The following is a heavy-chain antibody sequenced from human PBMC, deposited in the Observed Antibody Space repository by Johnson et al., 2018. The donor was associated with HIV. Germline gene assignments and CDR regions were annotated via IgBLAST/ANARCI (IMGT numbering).Heavy chain of an antibody. Sequence: QVQLVESGGGVVQPGGSLRLSCAASGFTFSNYAMYWVRQAPGKGLEWVAAISYDGSNKYYADSVKDRFTISRDNSKNTLCLQMNSLRPEDTAVYYCAREGEGYSSSWYDAFDIWGQGTMVTVSP. CDR3: AREGEGYSSSWYDAFDI. CDR2: ISYDGSNK. D-gene: IGHD6-13*01. V-gene: IGHV3-30-3*01. J-gene: IGHJ3*02. CDR1: GFTFSNYA.